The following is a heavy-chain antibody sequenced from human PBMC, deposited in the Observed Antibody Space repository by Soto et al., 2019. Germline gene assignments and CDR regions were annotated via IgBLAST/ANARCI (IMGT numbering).Heavy chain of an antibody. D-gene: IGHD3-22*01. CDR2: ISAYNGNT. CDR3: ARDYYDSSGYYPFGPEGY. CDR1: GYTFTSYG. Sequence: QVQLVQSGAEVKKPGASVKVSCKASGYTFTSYGISWVRQAPGQGLEWMGWISAYNGNTNYAQKLQGRVTMTTDTSTSTAYMELRSLRSADTAVYYCARDYYDSSGYYPFGPEGYWGQGTLVTVSS. J-gene: IGHJ4*02. V-gene: IGHV1-18*01.